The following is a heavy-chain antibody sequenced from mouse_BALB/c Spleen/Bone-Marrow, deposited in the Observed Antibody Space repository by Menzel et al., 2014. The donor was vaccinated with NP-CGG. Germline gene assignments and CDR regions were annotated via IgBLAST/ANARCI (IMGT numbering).Heavy chain of an antibody. J-gene: IGHJ4*01. CDR2: ISSGSSII. CDR3: ARIGRARGYAMDY. Sequence: EVHLVESGGGLVQPGGSRKLSCAASGITFRNFGMHWVRQAPEKGLEWVAYISSGSSIIYYADTLKGRFTISRDNPKNTLFLQMTSLRSEDTAMYYCARIGRARGYAMDYWGQGTSVTVSS. CDR1: GITFRNFG. D-gene: IGHD3-3*01. V-gene: IGHV5-17*02.